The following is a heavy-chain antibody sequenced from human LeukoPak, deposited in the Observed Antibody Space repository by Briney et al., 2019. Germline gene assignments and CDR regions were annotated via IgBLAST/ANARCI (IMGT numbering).Heavy chain of an antibody. J-gene: IGHJ4*02. Sequence: PGGSLRLSCAASGFTFSSYGMHWVRQAPGKGLEWVAFIRYDGSNKHYADSVKGRFTISRDNSKNTLYLQMNSLRAEDTAVYYCAKYAARHRKKCGGDCYIDYWGQGTLVTVSS. V-gene: IGHV3-30*02. D-gene: IGHD2-21*02. CDR2: IRYDGSNK. CDR3: AKYAARHRKKCGGDCYIDY. CDR1: GFTFSSYG.